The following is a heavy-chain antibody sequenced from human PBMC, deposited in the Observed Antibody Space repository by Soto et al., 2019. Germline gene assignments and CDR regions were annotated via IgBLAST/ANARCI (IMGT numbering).Heavy chain of an antibody. J-gene: IGHJ6*03. V-gene: IGHV4-39*01. CDR1: GASVRSSRYY. Sequence: QLQLQESGPGLVKSSETLSLMCTVSGASVRSSRYYWGWIRQPPGKGLEWIGSVYFSGNTQYNPSLKRRVPISLDTFTNQFPLRLSAVTAADTAIYICARMDNRNLSSTYYGYMDVWGKGTTVTVSS. D-gene: IGHD6-13*01. CDR2: VYFSGNT. CDR3: ARMDNRNLSSTYYGYMDV.